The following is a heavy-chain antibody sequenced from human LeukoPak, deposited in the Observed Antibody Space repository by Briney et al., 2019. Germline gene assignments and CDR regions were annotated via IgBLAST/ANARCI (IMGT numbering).Heavy chain of an antibody. CDR3: ARAGYYGDDAFDL. CDR1: GFIIGSYW. CDR2: IRQDGSEK. D-gene: IGHD2/OR15-2a*01. J-gene: IGHJ3*01. V-gene: IGHV3-7*01. Sequence: GGSLRLSCVASGFIIGSYWMSWVRQAPGKGLEGVANIRQDGSEKYYVDSVKGRLTISRDNAKNSLYLQMNNLTAADTAIYYCARAGYYGDDAFDLWGQGTRVTVSS.